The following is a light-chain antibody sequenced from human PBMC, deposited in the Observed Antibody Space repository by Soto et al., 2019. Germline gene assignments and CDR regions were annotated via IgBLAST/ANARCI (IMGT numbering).Light chain of an antibody. CDR2: AAS. CDR1: QGIRND. J-gene: IGKJ1*01. Sequence: ASQIVQFASCRSTQIRDRVTITCRASQGIRNDLGWYQQKPGKAPRLLIFAASNLQSGVPSRFSGSGSGTDFTLTISRLQPEDFATYYCLQLYNFSWTFAQGTKVDIK. CDR3: LQLYNFSWT. V-gene: IGKV1-6*01.